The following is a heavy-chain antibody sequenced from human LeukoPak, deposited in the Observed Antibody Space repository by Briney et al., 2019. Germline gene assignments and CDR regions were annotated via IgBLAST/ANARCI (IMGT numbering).Heavy chain of an antibody. CDR2: FFHTGIT. CDR1: GASISISNW. D-gene: IGHD3-3*01. J-gene: IGHJ4*02. V-gene: IGHV4-4*02. Sequence: TTSETLSLTCAVSGASISISNWWGWVRQPPGKGLEWIGEFFHTGITNYNPSLKNRVTISVDKSKNQFPLTLSSVTAADTAVYYCASVDGNNVFGVVGHFWGQGALVIVSS. CDR3: ASVDGNNVFGVVGHF.